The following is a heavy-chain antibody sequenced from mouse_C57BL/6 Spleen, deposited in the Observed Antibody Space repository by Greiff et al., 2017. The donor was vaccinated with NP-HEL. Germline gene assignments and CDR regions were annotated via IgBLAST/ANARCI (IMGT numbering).Heavy chain of an antibody. CDR2: IDPSDSYT. J-gene: IGHJ2*01. CDR3: ARRGQIRLPPDY. V-gene: IGHV1-50*01. CDR1: GYTFTSYW. D-gene: IGHD3-2*02. Sequence: QVQLQQPGAELVKPGASVKLSCKASGYTFTSYWMQWVKQRPGQGLEWIGEIDPSDSYTNYNQKFKGKATLTVDTSSSTAYMQLSSLTSEDSAVYYCARRGQIRLPPDYWGQGTTLTVSS.